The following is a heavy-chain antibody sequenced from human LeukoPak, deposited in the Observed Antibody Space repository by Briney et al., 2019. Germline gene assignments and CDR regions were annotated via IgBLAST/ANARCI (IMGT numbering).Heavy chain of an antibody. CDR3: ARGDGYQQEYYYYYMDV. D-gene: IGHD6-13*01. J-gene: IGHJ6*03. CDR2: INSDGSST. CDR1: GFTFSSYW. Sequence: PGGSLRLSCAASGFTFSSYWMHWVRQAPGKGLVWVSRINSDGSSTSYADSVKGRFTISRDNAKNTLYLQMNSLRAEDTAVYDCARGDGYQQEYYYYYMDVWGKGTTVTVSS. V-gene: IGHV3-74*01.